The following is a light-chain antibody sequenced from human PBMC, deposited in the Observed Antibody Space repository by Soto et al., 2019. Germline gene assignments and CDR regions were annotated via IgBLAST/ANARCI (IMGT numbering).Light chain of an antibody. CDR1: SSDVGVYNY. J-gene: IGLJ3*02. V-gene: IGLV2-8*01. CDR3: RSYAGSNNFVWV. Sequence: QSALTQPPSASGSPGQSVTISCTGTSSDVGVYNYVSWYQQHPGKAPKLMIYEVSKRPSGVPDRFSGSKSGNTASLTVSGLQAEDEADYYCRSYAGSNNFVWVFGGGTQLTVL. CDR2: EVS.